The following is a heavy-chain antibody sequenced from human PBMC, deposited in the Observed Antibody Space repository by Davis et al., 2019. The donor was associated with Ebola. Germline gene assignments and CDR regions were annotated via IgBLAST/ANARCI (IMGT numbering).Heavy chain of an antibody. CDR3: ARDTSGRFDS. CDR2: ISSSSSTI. CDR1: GFTFSSYS. J-gene: IGHJ5*01. Sequence: GESLKISCAASGFTFSSYSMNWVRQAPGKGLEWVSYISSSSSTIYYADSVKGRFTISRDNAKNSLDLQMNSLRDEDTAVYYCARDTSGRFDSWGQGTLVTVSS. D-gene: IGHD6-19*01. V-gene: IGHV3-48*02.